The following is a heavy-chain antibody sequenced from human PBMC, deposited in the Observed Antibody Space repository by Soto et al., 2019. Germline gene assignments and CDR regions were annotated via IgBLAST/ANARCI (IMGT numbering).Heavy chain of an antibody. CDR3: ARQQPDDAFDI. Sequence: GECLESYCKTSGCRFTSFWIGWVRQMPGKGLEYMGIIHPVDSDTRYNPSCQGQVTISAAKSNNTAYLQWTSLKASDTAMYYCARQQPDDAFDIWGQGTLVTVSS. J-gene: IGHJ3*02. V-gene: IGHV5-51*01. CDR2: IHPVDSDT. CDR1: GCRFTSFW.